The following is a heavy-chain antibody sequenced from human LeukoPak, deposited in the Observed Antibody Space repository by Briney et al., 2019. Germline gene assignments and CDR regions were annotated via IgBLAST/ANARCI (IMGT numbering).Heavy chain of an antibody. CDR2: INPNSGGT. CDR3: ARGARIFSNWFDP. CDR1: GYTFTGYY. J-gene: IGHJ5*02. D-gene: IGHD3-3*01. V-gene: IGHV1-2*06. Sequence: ASVKVSCKAPGYTFTGYYMHWVRQAPGQGLEWMGRINPNSGGTNYAQKFQGRVTMTRDTSISTAYMELSRLRSDDTAVYYCARGARIFSNWFDPWGQGTLVTVSS.